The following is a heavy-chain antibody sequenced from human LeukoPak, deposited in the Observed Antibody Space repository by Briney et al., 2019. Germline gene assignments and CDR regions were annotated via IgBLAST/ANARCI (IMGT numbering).Heavy chain of an antibody. CDR3: ARDGERWLRLNEFDY. CDR1: GFTFSSYA. D-gene: IGHD5-24*01. CDR2: ISYDGSNK. Sequence: GGSLRLSCAASGFTFSSYAMHWVRQAPGKGLEWVAVISYDGSNKYYADSVKGRFTISRDNSKNTLYLQMNSLRAEDTAVYYCARDGERWLRLNEFDYWGQGTLVTVSS. V-gene: IGHV3-30*04. J-gene: IGHJ4*02.